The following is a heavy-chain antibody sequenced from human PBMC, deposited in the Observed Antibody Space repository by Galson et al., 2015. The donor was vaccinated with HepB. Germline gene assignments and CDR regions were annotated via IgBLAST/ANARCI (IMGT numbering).Heavy chain of an antibody. Sequence: SVKVSCKASGYTFTSYGISWVRQAPGQGLEWMGWISAYNGNTNYAQKLQGRVTMTTDTSTSTAYMELRSLRSDDTAVYYCARDGYYYGSGSYFRFDYWGQGTLVTASS. D-gene: IGHD3-10*01. J-gene: IGHJ4*02. CDR2: ISAYNGNT. CDR3: ARDGYYYGSGSYFRFDY. CDR1: GYTFTSYG. V-gene: IGHV1-18*01.